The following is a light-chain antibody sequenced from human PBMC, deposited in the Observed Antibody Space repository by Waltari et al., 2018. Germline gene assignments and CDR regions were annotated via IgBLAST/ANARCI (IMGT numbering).Light chain of an antibody. V-gene: IGKV1-33*01. CDR2: DSS. Sequence: DIQMTQSPSSLSASVGDRVTITCQASHDIINYLNWYHQKPGKAPKLLIYDSSNLETGVPSRCSGSGSGTDFTFTISSLQPEDIATYYCQQYNNIPQTFGPGTRVEIK. CDR1: HDIINY. J-gene: IGKJ3*01. CDR3: QQYNNIPQT.